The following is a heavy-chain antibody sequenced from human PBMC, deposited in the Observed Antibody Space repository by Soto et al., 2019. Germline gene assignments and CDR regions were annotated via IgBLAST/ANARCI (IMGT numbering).Heavy chain of an antibody. CDR3: TPQKYQLLDDVFDI. D-gene: IGHD2-2*01. Sequence: GGSLRLSCAASGCTFSNAWMSWVRQAPGKGLEWVGRIKSKTDGGTTDYAAPVKGGFTISRDDSKNTLYLQMNSLKTEDTAVYYCTPQKYQLLDDVFDIGGQGKMVTVSS. CDR1: GCTFSNAW. CDR2: IKSKTDGGTT. V-gene: IGHV3-15*01. J-gene: IGHJ3*02.